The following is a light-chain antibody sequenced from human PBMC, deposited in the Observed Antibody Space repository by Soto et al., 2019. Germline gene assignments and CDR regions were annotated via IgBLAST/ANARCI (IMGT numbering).Light chain of an antibody. V-gene: IGKV3-15*01. CDR2: DAS. Sequence: EIVLTQSPATLSLSAGERATLSWRASQSVSSYLAWYQQKPGQAPRLLIYDASTRATNIPDRFSGSGSGTDFNLTITSLQSEDFAVYYCQQYNNWPRTFGQGTKVDIK. J-gene: IGKJ1*01. CDR3: QQYNNWPRT. CDR1: QSVSSY.